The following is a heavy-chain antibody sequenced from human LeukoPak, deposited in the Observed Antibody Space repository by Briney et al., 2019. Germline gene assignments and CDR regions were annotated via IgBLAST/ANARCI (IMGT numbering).Heavy chain of an antibody. Sequence: GGSLRLSCIGTGFTFSSDAMGWVRQAPGKGLEWVSGISGSGGSTYYADSVKGRFTISRDNSKNTLYLQMNSLRVEDTAVYYCAKDRGRMWVQVANWGQGTLVTVSS. J-gene: IGHJ4*02. CDR3: AKDRGRMWVQVAN. CDR2: ISGSGGST. V-gene: IGHV3-23*01. CDR1: GFTFSSDA. D-gene: IGHD2-15*01.